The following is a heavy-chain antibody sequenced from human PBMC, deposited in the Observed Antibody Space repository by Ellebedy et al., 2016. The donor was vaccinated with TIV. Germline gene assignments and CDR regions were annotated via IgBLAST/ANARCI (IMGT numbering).Heavy chain of an antibody. V-gene: IGHV3-21*01. Sequence: PGGSLRLSCAASGFTLSSYSMNWVRKAPGKGLEWVSSISSSSSYIYYADSVKGRFTISRDNAKNSLYLQRNRLRAEDTAVYYCARDGGEYYYDSSGFDIWGQGTMVTVSS. CDR2: ISSSSSYI. J-gene: IGHJ3*02. CDR3: ARDGGEYYYDSSGFDI. CDR1: GFTLSSYS. D-gene: IGHD3-22*01.